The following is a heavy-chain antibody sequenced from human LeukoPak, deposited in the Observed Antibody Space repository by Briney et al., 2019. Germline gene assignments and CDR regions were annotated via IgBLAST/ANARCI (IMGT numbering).Heavy chain of an antibody. D-gene: IGHD3-10*01. Sequence: PGGSLRLSCAASGFILSGYFMSWVRQAPGRGLEWVANIKGDGSEKNYVGSVRGRFTISRDNAQNLLFLQMDNLRAEDTAIYYCEAYGSVWGQGTLVIVSS. V-gene: IGHV3-7*03. CDR1: GFILSGYF. CDR3: EAYGSV. J-gene: IGHJ4*02. CDR2: IKGDGSEK.